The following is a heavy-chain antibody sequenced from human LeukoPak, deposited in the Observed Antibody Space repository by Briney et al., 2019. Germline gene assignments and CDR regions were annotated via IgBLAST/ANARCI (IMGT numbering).Heavy chain of an antibody. CDR2: IYYSGST. V-gene: IGHV4-39*01. CDR3: ARHDWVY. D-gene: IGHD2-21*01. CDR1: GGSISSSSYY. Sequence: SETLSLTCAVSGGSISSSSYYWAWLRQPPGKGLEWIGSIYYSGSTYYNPSLKSRVTIFVDTSKNQFSLKVSSVTAADTAVYYCARHDWVYWGQGTLVTVSS. J-gene: IGHJ4*02.